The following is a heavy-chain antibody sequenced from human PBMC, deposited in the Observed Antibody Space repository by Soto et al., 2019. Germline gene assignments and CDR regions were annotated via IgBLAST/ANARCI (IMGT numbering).Heavy chain of an antibody. D-gene: IGHD4-17*01. CDR1: GYTFTSYG. CDR3: ARGIKYGAYSRWFDP. Sequence: ASVKVSCKASGYTFTSYGISWVRQAPGQGLEWMGWISVYNGNTNYAQKLQGRVTMTRDTSISTAYMELSSLRSEDSAVYFCARGIKYGAYSRWFDPWGQGTLVTVSS. CDR2: ISVYNGNT. V-gene: IGHV1-18*01. J-gene: IGHJ5*02.